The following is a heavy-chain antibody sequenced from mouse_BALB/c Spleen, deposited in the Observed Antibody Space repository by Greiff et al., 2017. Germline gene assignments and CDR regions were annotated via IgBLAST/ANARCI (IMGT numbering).Heavy chain of an antibody. Sequence: QVQLQQSGAELVRPGASVTLSCKASGYTFTDYEMHWVKQTPVHGLEWIGAIDPETGGTAYNQKFKGKATLTADKSSSTAYMELRSLTSEDSAVYYCTRSLRRAGWGQGTLVTVSA. CDR2: IDPETGGT. V-gene: IGHV1-15*01. D-gene: IGHD2-12*01. J-gene: IGHJ3*01. CDR1: GYTFTDYE. CDR3: TRSLRRAG.